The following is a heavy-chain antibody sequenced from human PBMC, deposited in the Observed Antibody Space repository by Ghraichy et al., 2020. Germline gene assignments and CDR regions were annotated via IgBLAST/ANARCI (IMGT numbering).Heavy chain of an antibody. CDR1: GFTFSSYA. J-gene: IGHJ6*02. Sequence: LSLTCAASGFTFSSYAMSWVRQAPGKGLEWVSAISGSGGSTYYADSVKGRFTISRDNSKNTLYLQMNSLRAEDTAVYYCAKDPLVVPAAAYYYYGMDVWGQGTTVTVSS. CDR3: AKDPLVVPAAAYYYYGMDV. V-gene: IGHV3-23*01. CDR2: ISGSGGST. D-gene: IGHD2-2*01.